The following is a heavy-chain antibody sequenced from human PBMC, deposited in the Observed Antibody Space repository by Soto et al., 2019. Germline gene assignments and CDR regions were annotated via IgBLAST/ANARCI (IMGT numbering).Heavy chain of an antibody. V-gene: IGHV5-51*01. Sequence: GESLKISCTGFGYAFTSYWIAWVRQMPGKGLEWMGIIYPGDSDTRYSPSFQGQVTISVDKSISTAYLRWSTLKASDTAMYYCARGYCTTTICDPWFDPWGQGTLVTVSS. D-gene: IGHD2-2*01. CDR2: IYPGDSDT. CDR1: GYAFTSYW. CDR3: ARGYCTTTICDPWFDP. J-gene: IGHJ5*02.